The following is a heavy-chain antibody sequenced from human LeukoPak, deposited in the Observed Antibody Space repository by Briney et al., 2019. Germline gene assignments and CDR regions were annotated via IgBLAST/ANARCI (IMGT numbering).Heavy chain of an antibody. CDR1: GFTFSSYW. V-gene: IGHV3-7*01. D-gene: IGHD1-26*01. Sequence: PGGSLRLSCAASGFTFSSYWMSWVRQAPGKGLEWVANIKQDGSEKYYVDSVKGRFTISRDNAKNSLHLQMNSLRAEDTAVYYCARDKVVGATYLDYWGQGTLVTVSS. J-gene: IGHJ4*02. CDR2: IKQDGSEK. CDR3: ARDKVVGATYLDY.